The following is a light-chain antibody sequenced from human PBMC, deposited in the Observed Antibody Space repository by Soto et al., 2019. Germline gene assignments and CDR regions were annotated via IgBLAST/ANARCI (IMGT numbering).Light chain of an antibody. J-gene: IGKJ3*01. V-gene: IGKV3-15*01. Sequence: EILMTQSPATLSVSPGERATLSCRASQSLSRNLAWYQQKPGQAPRLLIYGASTRASGIPARFSGSGSGTEFTFTISSLQSEDFALYYCQHYNDWTPAFTFGPGTKVDL. CDR1: QSLSRN. CDR2: GAS. CDR3: QHYNDWTPAFT.